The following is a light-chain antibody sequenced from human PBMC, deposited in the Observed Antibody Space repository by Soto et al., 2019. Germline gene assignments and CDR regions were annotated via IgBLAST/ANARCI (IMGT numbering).Light chain of an antibody. Sequence: QSALTQPASVSGSPGQSITISCTATSSDVGGYNFVSWYQHHPGKAPKVMIYEVSNRPSGVSNRFSGSKSGNTASLTISGLQAEDEAVYYCSSYTRSSTLFGGGTKLTVL. J-gene: IGLJ2*01. V-gene: IGLV2-14*01. CDR3: SSYTRSSTL. CDR1: SSDVGGYNF. CDR2: EVS.